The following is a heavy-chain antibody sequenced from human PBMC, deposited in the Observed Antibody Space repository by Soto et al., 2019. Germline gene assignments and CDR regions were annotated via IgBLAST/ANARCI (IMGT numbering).Heavy chain of an antibody. D-gene: IGHD3-3*01. CDR1: GGTFSSYA. J-gene: IGHJ6*02. CDR3: ASTSDHLWSGYYRGRDYYYGMDV. V-gene: IGHV1-69*01. Sequence: SLKVSCKASGGTFSSYAISWVRQAPGQGLEWMGGIIPIFGTANYAQKFQGRVTITADESTSTAYMELSSLRSEDTAVYYCASTSDHLWSGYYRGRDYYYGMDVWGQGTTVTVSS. CDR2: IIPIFGTA.